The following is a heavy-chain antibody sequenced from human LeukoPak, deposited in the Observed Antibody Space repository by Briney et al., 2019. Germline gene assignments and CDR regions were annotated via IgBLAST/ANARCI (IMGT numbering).Heavy chain of an antibody. CDR2: INHSGSA. Sequence: KASETLSLTCAVYGGSFSGYYWIWIRQPPGKGLEWIGEINHSGSANYNPSLKSRVTISLDTSKNQLSLRLSSVTAADTAVYFCARAPYGGALDYWGQGTLVTVSS. J-gene: IGHJ4*02. CDR1: GGSFSGYY. CDR3: ARAPYGGALDY. D-gene: IGHD4-23*01. V-gene: IGHV4-34*01.